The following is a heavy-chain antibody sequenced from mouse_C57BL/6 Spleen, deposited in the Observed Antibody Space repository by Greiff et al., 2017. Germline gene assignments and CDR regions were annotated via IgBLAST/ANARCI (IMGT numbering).Heavy chain of an antibody. D-gene: IGHD1-1*02. V-gene: IGHV1-55*01. Sequence: QVQLQQPGAELVRPGASVKMSCKASGYTFTSYWMTWVKQRPGQGLEWIGEINPGSGSTNYNEKFKDKATMTVDTSSSTAYMQLSSLTSEDAAVYYCARSDDYFGWAYWGQGTLVTV. CDR3: ARSDDYFGWAY. J-gene: IGHJ3*01. CDR2: INPGSGST. CDR1: GYTFTSYW.